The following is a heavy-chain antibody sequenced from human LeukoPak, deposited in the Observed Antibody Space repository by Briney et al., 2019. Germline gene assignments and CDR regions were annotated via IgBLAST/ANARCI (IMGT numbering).Heavy chain of an antibody. V-gene: IGHV4-39*01. CDR1: GGSISSSSYY. J-gene: IGHJ4*02. D-gene: IGHD3-22*01. CDR2: IYYSGST. Sequence: SETLSLTCTVSGGSISSSSYYLGWIRQPPGKGLEWIGSIYYSGSTYYNPSLKSRVTISVDTSKNQFSLKLSSVTAADTAVYYCACTAGTGLYDSSGYFYYWGQGTLVTVSS. CDR3: ACTAGTGLYDSSGYFYY.